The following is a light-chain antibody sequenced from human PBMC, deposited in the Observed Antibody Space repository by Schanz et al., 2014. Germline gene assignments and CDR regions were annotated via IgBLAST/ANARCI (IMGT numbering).Light chain of an antibody. Sequence: QSVLTQPPSASGTPGQRVTISCSGSSSNIGSETVHWYQQLPGTAPKLLIFTNNQRPSGVPDRFSGSKSGTSASLAISGLQSEDEGDYYCAAWDDSLNGPVFGGGTKLTVL. V-gene: IGLV1-44*01. CDR1: SSNIGSET. J-gene: IGLJ2*01. CDR3: AAWDDSLNGPV. CDR2: TNN.